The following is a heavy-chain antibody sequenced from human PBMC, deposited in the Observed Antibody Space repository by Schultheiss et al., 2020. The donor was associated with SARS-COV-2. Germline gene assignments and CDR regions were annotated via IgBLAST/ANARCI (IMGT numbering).Heavy chain of an antibody. CDR1: GGSISSYY. J-gene: IGHJ3*02. CDR3: ARLLDPKTFDI. Sequence: SQTLSLTCTVSGGSISSYYWSWIRQPPGKGLEWIGYIYYSGSTNYNPSLKSRVTISVDTSKNQFSLKLSSVTAADTAVYYCARLLDPKTFDIWGQGTMVTVSS. CDR2: IYYSGST. D-gene: IGHD2-2*03. V-gene: IGHV4-59*08.